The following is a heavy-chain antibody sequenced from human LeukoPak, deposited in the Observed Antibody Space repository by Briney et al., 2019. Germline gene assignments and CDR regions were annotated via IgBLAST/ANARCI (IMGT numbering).Heavy chain of an antibody. Sequence: SETLSLTCAVNGGSFSNYYWSWIRQPPGKGLEWIGEINHYGSTHYNPSLKRRLTISVDTSKNQFSLKLSSVTAADTAVYYCARSRGYSYGLDAFDIWGQGTMVTVSS. D-gene: IGHD5-18*01. CDR1: GGSFSNYY. J-gene: IGHJ3*02. CDR2: INHYGST. CDR3: ARSRGYSYGLDAFDI. V-gene: IGHV4-34*01.